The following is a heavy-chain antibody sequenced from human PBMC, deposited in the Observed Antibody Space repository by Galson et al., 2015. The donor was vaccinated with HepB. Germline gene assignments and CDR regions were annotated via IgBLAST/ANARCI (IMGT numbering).Heavy chain of an antibody. Sequence: SETLSLTCTVSGASISSYYWNWIRQPPGKGLEWIGYISYSGSPNYNPSLKSRVTISINTSKNQFSLNLSSVTAAATAVYYCARVYDSSSADLDYWGQGTLVTVSS. CDR1: GASISSYY. CDR2: ISYSGSP. CDR3: ARVYDSSSADLDY. V-gene: IGHV4-59*01. J-gene: IGHJ4*02. D-gene: IGHD6-6*01.